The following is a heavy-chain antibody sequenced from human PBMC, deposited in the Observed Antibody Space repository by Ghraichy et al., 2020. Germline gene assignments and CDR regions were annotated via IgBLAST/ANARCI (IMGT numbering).Heavy chain of an antibody. D-gene: IGHD1-7*01. CDR3: AKRLVNYPFDY. Sequence: GGSLRLSCAASGFTFSSYAMSWVRQAPGKGLDWVSTISGSGDTTYYADSVKGRFTISRDNSKSMLYLQMNSLRAEDTAIYYCAKRLVNYPFDYWGQGTLVTVSS. CDR2: ISGSGDTT. J-gene: IGHJ4*02. V-gene: IGHV3-23*01. CDR1: GFTFSSYA.